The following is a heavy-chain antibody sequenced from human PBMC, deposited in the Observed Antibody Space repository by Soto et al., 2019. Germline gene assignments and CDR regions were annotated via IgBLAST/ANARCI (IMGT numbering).Heavy chain of an antibody. D-gene: IGHD4-17*01. CDR1: GYTFTSYG. CDR3: ARYNDYGVRNWFDP. V-gene: IGHV1-18*01. J-gene: IGHJ5*02. Sequence: VASVKVSCKASGYTFTSYGISWVRQAPGQGLEWMGWISAYNGNTNYAQKLQGRVTMTTDTSTSTAYMELRSLRSDDTAVYYCARYNDYGVRNWFDPWGQGTLVSVSS. CDR2: ISAYNGNT.